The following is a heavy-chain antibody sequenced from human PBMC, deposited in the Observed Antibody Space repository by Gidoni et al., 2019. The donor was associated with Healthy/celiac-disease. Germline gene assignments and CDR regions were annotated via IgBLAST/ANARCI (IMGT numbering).Heavy chain of an antibody. CDR3: ARDLAPNGMDV. D-gene: IGHD3-3*02. CDR1: GFTFSSSS. CDR2: ISSSSSYI. J-gene: IGHJ6*02. Sequence: EVQLVESGGGLVKPGGSLRLSCAASGFTFSSSSMNWVRQAPGKGLAWVSSISSSSSYIYYADSVKGRFTISRDNAKNSLYLQMNSLRAEDTAVYYCARDLAPNGMDVWGQGTTVTVSS. V-gene: IGHV3-21*01.